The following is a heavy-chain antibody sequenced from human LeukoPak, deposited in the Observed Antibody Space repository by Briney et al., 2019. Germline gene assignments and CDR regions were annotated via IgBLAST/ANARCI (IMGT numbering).Heavy chain of an antibody. CDR2: IYHTGIT. CDR3: ARPPWGVYAMDV. CDR1: GGSMNSNYW. Sequence: PSETLSLTCAVSGGSMNSNYWTWVRQPPGKGLEWIGEIYHTGITNYNPSLQSRVPISLDTSKSQFSLTIYSLTAADTAVYYCARPPWGVYAMDVWGKGTTVTVSS. J-gene: IGHJ6*04. V-gene: IGHV4-4*02. D-gene: IGHD3-16*01.